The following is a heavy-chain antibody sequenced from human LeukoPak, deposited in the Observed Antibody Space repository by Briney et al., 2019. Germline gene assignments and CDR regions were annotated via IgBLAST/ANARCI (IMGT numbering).Heavy chain of an antibody. V-gene: IGHV4-39*02. CDR2: IYYSGST. Sequence: SETLSLTCTVSGGSISSSSYYWGWIRQPPGKGLEWIGSIYYSGSTYYNPSLKSRVTISVDTSKNQFSLKLSSVTAADTAVYYCAIDTGRGAAAGSWGQGTLVTVSS. J-gene: IGHJ5*02. D-gene: IGHD6-13*01. CDR1: GGSISSSSYY. CDR3: AIDTGRGAAAGS.